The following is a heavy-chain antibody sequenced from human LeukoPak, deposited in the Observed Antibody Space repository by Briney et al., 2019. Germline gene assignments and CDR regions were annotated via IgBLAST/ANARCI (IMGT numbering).Heavy chain of an antibody. CDR2: TYTSGST. Sequence: PSETLSLTCTVSGGSISSYYWSWIRQPAGKGLEWIGRTYTSGSTNYNPSLKSRVTMSVDTSKNQFSLKLSSVTAADTAVYYCARVRRVPAAIRAPTPYYFDYWGQGTLVTVSS. J-gene: IGHJ4*02. V-gene: IGHV4-4*07. CDR3: ARVRRVPAAIRAPTPYYFDY. D-gene: IGHD2-2*02. CDR1: GGSISSYY.